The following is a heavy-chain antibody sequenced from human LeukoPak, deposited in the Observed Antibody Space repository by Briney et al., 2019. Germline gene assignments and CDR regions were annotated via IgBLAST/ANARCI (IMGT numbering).Heavy chain of an antibody. J-gene: IGHJ4*02. CDR2: ISSSGSTI. V-gene: IGHV3-48*03. CDR3: ARGYRSGWDPHFDY. D-gene: IGHD6-19*01. CDR1: GFTFSSYE. Sequence: GGSLRLSCAASGFTFSSYEMNWVRQAPGKGLEWVSYISSSGSTIYYADSVKGRFTISRDNAKNSLYLQMNSLRAEDTAVYYCARGYRSGWDPHFDYWGQGTLVTVSS.